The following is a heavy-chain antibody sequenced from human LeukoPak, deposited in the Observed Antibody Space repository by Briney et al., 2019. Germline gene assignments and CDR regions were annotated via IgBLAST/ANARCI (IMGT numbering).Heavy chain of an antibody. Sequence: KCSQTLSLTCAISGDSVSSNGASWNWIRQSPSRGLEWLGRTYYRSQQWHSDYAPSVKGRITLNPDTSKNQFSLQLNSFTTEDTAVYYCGRETDFGVVTNWGQGTLVTVSS. D-gene: IGHD3-3*01. V-gene: IGHV6-1*01. J-gene: IGHJ4*02. CDR1: GDSVSSNGAS. CDR3: GRETDFGVVTN. CDR2: TYYRSQQWHS.